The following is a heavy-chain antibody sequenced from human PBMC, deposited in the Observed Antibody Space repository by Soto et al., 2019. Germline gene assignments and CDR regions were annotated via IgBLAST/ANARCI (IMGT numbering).Heavy chain of an antibody. V-gene: IGHV5-51*01. CDR1: GYRFTNYW. CDR3: ARQAYLQGVRAYDI. CDR2: IYPGDSDT. Sequence: PGESLKISCKGSGYRFTNYWIGWVRQMPGKGLEWMGIIYPGDSDTRYSPSFQGQVTISADKSISTAYLQWSSLKASDTAMYYCARQAYLQGVRAYDIWGQGSMVPVSS. D-gene: IGHD1-1*01. J-gene: IGHJ3*02.